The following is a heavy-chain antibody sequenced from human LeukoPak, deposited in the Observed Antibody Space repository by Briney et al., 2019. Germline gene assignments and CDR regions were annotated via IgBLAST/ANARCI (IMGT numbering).Heavy chain of an antibody. CDR2: ISYDGSNK. CDR1: GFTFSSYA. V-gene: IGHV3-30*04. D-gene: IGHD6-19*01. Sequence: GGSLRLSCAASGFTFSSYAMHWVRQAPGKGLEWVAVISYDGSNKYYADSVKGRFTISRDNSKNTLYLQMNSLRAEDTAVYYCAKGAVAGTHRFYYFDYWGQGTLVTVSS. CDR3: AKGAVAGTHRFYYFDY. J-gene: IGHJ4*02.